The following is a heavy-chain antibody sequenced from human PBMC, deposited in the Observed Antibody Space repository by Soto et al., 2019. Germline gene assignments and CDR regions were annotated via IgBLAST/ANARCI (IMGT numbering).Heavy chain of an antibody. CDR2: IIPIFGTA. Sequence: GASVKVSCKASGGTFSSYAISWVRQAPGQGLEWMGGIIPIFGTANYAQKFQGRVTITADESTSTAYMELSSLRSEDTAVYYCASCGGDCYSNWFDPWGQGAQVTVSS. J-gene: IGHJ5*02. V-gene: IGHV1-69*13. CDR1: GGTFSSYA. D-gene: IGHD2-21*02. CDR3: ASCGGDCYSNWFDP.